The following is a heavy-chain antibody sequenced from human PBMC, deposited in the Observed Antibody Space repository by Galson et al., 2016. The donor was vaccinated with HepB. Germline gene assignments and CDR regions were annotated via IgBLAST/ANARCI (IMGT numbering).Heavy chain of an antibody. J-gene: IGHJ3*02. D-gene: IGHD1-14*01. CDR1: GFSLSTSGVG. Sequence: PALVKPTQTLTLTCTFSGFSLSTSGVGGGWIRQPPGKALEWLGIIYWDDDKRYSPSLKNRLTFTKDTSKNQVVLTMPNMDPVDTATYYYAHSLEVYAFDIWGQGTMVTVSS. V-gene: IGHV2-5*02. CDR2: IYWDDDK. CDR3: AHSLEVYAFDI.